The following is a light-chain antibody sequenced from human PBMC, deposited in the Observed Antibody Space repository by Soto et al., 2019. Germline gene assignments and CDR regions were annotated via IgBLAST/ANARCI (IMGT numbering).Light chain of an antibody. V-gene: IGKV3-15*01. Sequence: EIVLTQSPATLSVFPGEKATLSCGASQSVSNNLAWYHQKPGQAPRPLIYGASTRATGVPARFSGSGSGTEFTLTISSLQSEDSAIYSCQQYSSWPFTFAPGTKVAI. CDR1: QSVSNN. J-gene: IGKJ3*01. CDR3: QQYSSWPFT. CDR2: GAS.